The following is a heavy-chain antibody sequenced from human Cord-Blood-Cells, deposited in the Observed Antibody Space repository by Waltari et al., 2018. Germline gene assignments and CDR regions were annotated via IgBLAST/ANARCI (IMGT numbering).Heavy chain of an antibody. CDR1: GYTFTGYY. V-gene: IGHV1-2*06. Sequence: QVQLVQSGAEVKKPGASVKVSCKASGYTFTGYYMHWVRQAPGQGPEWMGRNNPDSGGKNSAQKLQGRGTMTRDTSISTAYMELSRLRSDDTAVYYCARAKRITMVQGVYYFDYWGQGTLVTVSS. J-gene: IGHJ4*02. D-gene: IGHD3-10*01. CDR2: NNPDSGGK. CDR3: ARAKRITMVQGVYYFDY.